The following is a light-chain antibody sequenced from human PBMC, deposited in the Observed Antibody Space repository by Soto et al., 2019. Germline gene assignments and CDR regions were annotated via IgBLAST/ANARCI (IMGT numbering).Light chain of an antibody. CDR3: GTSYSSLSAV. Sequence: QSVLTQPPSVSAAPGQKVTLSCSGSSSNIGNNYVSWYQQLPGTAAKLLIYDNNKRTFGIPDRFSGSKSSTSATLGITGLQTGDEDDYYCGTSYSSLSAVFGGGTKLTVL. V-gene: IGLV1-51*01. J-gene: IGLJ2*01. CDR2: DNN. CDR1: SSNIGNNY.